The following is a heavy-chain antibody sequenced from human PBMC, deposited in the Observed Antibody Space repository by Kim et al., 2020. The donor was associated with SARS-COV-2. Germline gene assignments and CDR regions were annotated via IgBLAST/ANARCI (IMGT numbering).Heavy chain of an antibody. CDR1: GGSISSSNW. J-gene: IGHJ4*02. D-gene: IGHD3-16*01. CDR3: ARLASYATIPYYFDY. V-gene: IGHV4-4*02. CDR2: IYHSGST. Sequence: SETLSLTCAVSGGSISSSNWWSWVRQPPGKGLEWIGEIYHSGSTNYNPSLKSRVTISVDKSKNQFSLKLSSVTAADTAVYYCARLASYATIPYYFDYWGQGTLVTVSS.